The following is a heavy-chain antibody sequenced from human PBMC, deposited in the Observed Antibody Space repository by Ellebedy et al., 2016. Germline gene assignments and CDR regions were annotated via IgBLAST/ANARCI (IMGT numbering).Heavy chain of an antibody. V-gene: IGHV3-7*03. Sequence: GESLKISCPASGFTFSSYSMNWVRQAPGKGLEWLAIINPDGSVKDYVDSVKGRFTISRDNSKNSLYLQMNSLRAEDTAVYYCARDANWGRHDFWGQGTLVTVSS. CDR2: INPDGSVK. J-gene: IGHJ4*02. D-gene: IGHD7-27*01. CDR3: ARDANWGRHDF. CDR1: GFTFSSYS.